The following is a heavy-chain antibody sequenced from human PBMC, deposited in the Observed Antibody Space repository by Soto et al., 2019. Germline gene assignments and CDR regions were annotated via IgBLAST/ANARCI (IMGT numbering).Heavy chain of an antibody. CDR3: ARDMYTNYVNYFDL. CDR1: GVSISSSY. V-gene: IGHV4-59*01. D-gene: IGHD3-16*01. CDR2: IYYTGTT. Sequence: PSETLSLTCTVSGVSISSSYWSWIRQSPGTGLEWIGYIYYTGTTNYNPSLKRRVTISLDTAKNQFSLNVNSLTTADTALYYCARDMYTNYVNYFDLWGQGTLVTVSS. J-gene: IGHJ5*02.